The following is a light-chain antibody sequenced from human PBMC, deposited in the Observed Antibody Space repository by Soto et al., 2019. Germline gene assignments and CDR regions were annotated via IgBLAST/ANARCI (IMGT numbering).Light chain of an antibody. CDR2: LNSDGSH. CDR3: QTWGSGIVV. Sequence: QLVLTQSPSASASLGASVKLTCTLSSGHSNYAIAWHQQQSEKGPRYLMKLNSDGSHSKGDGIPDRFSGSSSGAERYLTISSLQSEEEADYYCQTWGSGIVVFGAGTKLTVL. CDR1: SGHSNYA. J-gene: IGLJ2*01. V-gene: IGLV4-69*01.